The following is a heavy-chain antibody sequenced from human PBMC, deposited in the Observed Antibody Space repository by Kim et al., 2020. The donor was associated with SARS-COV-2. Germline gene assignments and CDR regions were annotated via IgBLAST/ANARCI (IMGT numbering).Heavy chain of an antibody. V-gene: IGHV3-20*01. D-gene: IGHD3-16*01. CDR1: GFTFDDYG. Sequence: GGSLRLSCAASGFTFDDYGMSWVRQAPGKGLEWVSGINWNGGSTGYADSVKGRFTISRDNAKNSLYLQMNSLRAEDTALYHCARWGQSNWFDPWGQGTLVTVSS. J-gene: IGHJ5*02. CDR3: ARWGQSNWFDP. CDR2: INWNGGST.